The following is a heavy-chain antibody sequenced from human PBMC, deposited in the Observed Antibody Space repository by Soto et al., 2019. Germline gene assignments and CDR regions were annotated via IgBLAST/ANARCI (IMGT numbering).Heavy chain of an antibody. J-gene: IGHJ4*02. CDR1: GGSISSSNW. CDR3: ARLNTAMAGTFDY. Sequence: SETLSLTCAVSGGSISSSNWWSWVRQPPGKGLEWIGEIYHSGSTNYNPSLKSRVTISVDKSKNQFSLKLSSVTAADTAVYYCARLNTAMAGTFDYWGQGTLVTVSS. D-gene: IGHD5-18*01. CDR2: IYHSGST. V-gene: IGHV4-4*02.